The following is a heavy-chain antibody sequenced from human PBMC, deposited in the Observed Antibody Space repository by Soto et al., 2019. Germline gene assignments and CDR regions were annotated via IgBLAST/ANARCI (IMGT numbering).Heavy chain of an antibody. Sequence: ASVKVSCKASGYIFTNYAMHWVRQAPGQRLEWMGWVNAANGNTKYSQKFRGRVTITTDTSASTAYMELSSLRSEDTAVYYCAGAPIESGGYSPCFYDFWGQGTLVTVSS. CDR2: VNAANGNT. CDR3: AGAPIESGGYSPCFYDF. D-gene: IGHD2-21*01. CDR1: GYIFTNYA. J-gene: IGHJ4*02. V-gene: IGHV1-3*01.